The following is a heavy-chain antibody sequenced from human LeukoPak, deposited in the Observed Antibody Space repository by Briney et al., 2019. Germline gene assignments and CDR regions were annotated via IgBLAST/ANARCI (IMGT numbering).Heavy chain of an antibody. D-gene: IGHD3-10*01. V-gene: IGHV1-2*02. CDR2: INPNSGGT. J-gene: IGHJ5*02. CDR1: GYTLTELS. CDR3: ARSSLITMVRGVIITTYNWFDP. Sequence: ASVKVSCKVSGYTLTELSMHWVRQAPGQGLEWMGWINPNSGGTNYAQKFQGRVTMTRDTSISTAYMELSRLRSDDTAVYYCARSSLITMVRGVIITTYNWFDPWGQGTLVTVSS.